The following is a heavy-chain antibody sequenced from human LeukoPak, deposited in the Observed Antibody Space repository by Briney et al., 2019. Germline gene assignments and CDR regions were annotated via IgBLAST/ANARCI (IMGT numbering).Heavy chain of an antibody. J-gene: IGHJ6*02. Sequence: GESLKISCKGSGYSFTSYWIGWVRQMPGKGLEWMGIIYPGDSDTRYSPSFQGQVTISADKSISTAYLQWSSLKASDTAMYYCARAHCGGDCYLRGYYYYGMDVWGQGTTVTVSS. D-gene: IGHD2-21*02. V-gene: IGHV5-51*01. CDR2: IYPGDSDT. CDR1: GYSFTSYW. CDR3: ARAHCGGDCYLRGYYYYGMDV.